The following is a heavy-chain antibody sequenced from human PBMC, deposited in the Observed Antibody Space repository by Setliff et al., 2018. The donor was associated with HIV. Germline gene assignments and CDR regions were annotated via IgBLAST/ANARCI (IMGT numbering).Heavy chain of an antibody. Sequence: SETLSLTCAVYGGSFSGYYWGWIRQPPGKGLEWIVNIYHSGDTHYNPSLKSRVTISVDTSKNQFTLKLSSVTAADTAVYYCARPRSGTYRGHYYYYMDVWGKGTTVTVSS. CDR3: ARPRSGTYRGHYYYYMDV. CDR2: IYHSGDT. D-gene: IGHD3-10*01. J-gene: IGHJ6*03. CDR1: GGSFSGYY. V-gene: IGHV4-34*01.